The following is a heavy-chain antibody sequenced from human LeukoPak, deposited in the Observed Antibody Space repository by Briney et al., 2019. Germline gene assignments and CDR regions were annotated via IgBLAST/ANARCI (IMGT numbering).Heavy chain of an antibody. CDR2: IKQDGSEK. J-gene: IGHJ4*02. D-gene: IGHD3-10*01. CDR1: GFTFSSYT. Sequence: GGSLRLSCAASGFTFSSYTMSWVRQAPGKGLEWVANIKQDGSEKYYVDSVKGRFTISRDNAKNSLYLQMNSLRAEDTAVYYCARDMVKTWGQGTLVTVSS. CDR3: ARDMVKT. V-gene: IGHV3-7*01.